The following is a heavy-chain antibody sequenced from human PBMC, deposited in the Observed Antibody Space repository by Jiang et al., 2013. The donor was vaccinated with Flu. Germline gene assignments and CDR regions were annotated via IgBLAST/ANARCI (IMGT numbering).Heavy chain of an antibody. CDR2: IYYSGST. J-gene: IGHJ4*02. CDR1: GASISGYY. V-gene: IGHV4-59*01. Sequence: GSGLVKPSETLSLTCTVSGASISGYYWSWIRQPPGKGLEWIGYIYYSGSTNYNPSLKSRVTISVDTSKNQFSLKLSSVTAADTAVYYCARGGVDTSMATAWGQGTLGHRLL. CDR3: ARGGVDTSMATA. D-gene: IGHD5-18*01.